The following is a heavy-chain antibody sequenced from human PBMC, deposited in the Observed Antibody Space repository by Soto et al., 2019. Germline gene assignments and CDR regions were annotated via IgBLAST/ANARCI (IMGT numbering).Heavy chain of an antibody. V-gene: IGHV4-59*08. CDR3: ARQRTQSSSFDP. D-gene: IGHD6-6*01. Sequence: PSETLSLTCTVSGDSISSYYWTWIRQPPGKGLEWIGYIYYSGSTNYNPSLKSRVTISIDTSKNQFSLKLSSVTAADTAVYYCARQRTQSSSFDPWGQGTLVTVSS. CDR1: GDSISSYY. J-gene: IGHJ5*02. CDR2: IYYSGST.